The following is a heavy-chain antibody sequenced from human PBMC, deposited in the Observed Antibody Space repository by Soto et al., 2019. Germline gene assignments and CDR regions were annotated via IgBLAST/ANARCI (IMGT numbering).Heavy chain of an antibody. CDR2: ISGSGVST. V-gene: IGHV3-23*01. Sequence: EVQLLESGGGLVQPGGSLRLSCAASGFTFSSYAMSWVRQAPGKGLEWVSGISGSGVSTYYADSVKGRFTISRDNSKSTLYLQMNSLRAEDTAVYYCAKDLERIATLAIDYWGQGTLVTVSS. J-gene: IGHJ4*02. CDR3: AKDLERIATLAIDY. CDR1: GFTFSSYA. D-gene: IGHD6-6*01.